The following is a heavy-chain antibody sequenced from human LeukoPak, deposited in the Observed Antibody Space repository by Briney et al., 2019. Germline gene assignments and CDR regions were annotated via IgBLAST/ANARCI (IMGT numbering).Heavy chain of an antibody. V-gene: IGHV3-66*01. J-gene: IGHJ3*02. CDR3: ARDPECSGGNCNANDAIDI. CDR2: IYSGGST. Sequence: GGSLRLSCAASGFTVSNKYMRWVRQAPGKGLEWVSVIYSGGSTYYADSVKGRFTISRDNSKNPLYLQMNSLRVEDTAVYYCARDPECSGGNCNANDAIDIWGQGT. CDR1: GFTVSNKY. D-gene: IGHD2-15*01.